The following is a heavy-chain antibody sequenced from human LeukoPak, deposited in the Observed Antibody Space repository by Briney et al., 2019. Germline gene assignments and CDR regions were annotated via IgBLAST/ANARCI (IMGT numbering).Heavy chain of an antibody. CDR2: INTNTGNP. CDR3: ARDYYGSADY. Sequence: GASVKVSCKPSGYTFTTYAIYWVRQAPGQGLEWMGWINTNTGNPTYAQGFTGRFVFSLDTSVSTAYLQISSLKAEDTAVYYCARDYYGSADYWGQGTLVTVSS. CDR1: GYTFTTYA. D-gene: IGHD3-10*01. V-gene: IGHV7-4-1*02. J-gene: IGHJ4*02.